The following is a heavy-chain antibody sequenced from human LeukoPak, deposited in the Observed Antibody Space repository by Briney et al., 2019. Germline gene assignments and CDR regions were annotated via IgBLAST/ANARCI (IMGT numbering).Heavy chain of an antibody. CDR3: ARRLRLDAFDI. Sequence: GRSLRLSCAASGFTFSSYGMHWFRQAPGKGLEWVAVIWYDGSNKYYADSVKGRFTISRDNSKNTLYLQMNSLRAEDTAVYYCARRLRLDAFDIWGHGTMVTVSS. J-gene: IGHJ3*02. CDR2: IWYDGSNK. V-gene: IGHV3-33*01. CDR1: GFTFSSYG.